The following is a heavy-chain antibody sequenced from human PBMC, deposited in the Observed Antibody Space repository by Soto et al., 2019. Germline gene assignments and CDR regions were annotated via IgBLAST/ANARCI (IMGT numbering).Heavy chain of an antibody. V-gene: IGHV1-3*01. CDR2: INAGNGDI. D-gene: IGHD5-18*01. Sequence: ASVKVSCKASGYTLSNYAMHWVRQAPGQRLEWMGWINAGNGDIKYSQKFQGRVSITRDTSANTAYMEVNRLKSNDSAVYYCARTRIQLWTPDYWGQGTQVTVSS. J-gene: IGHJ4*02. CDR3: ARTRIQLWTPDY. CDR1: GYTLSNYA.